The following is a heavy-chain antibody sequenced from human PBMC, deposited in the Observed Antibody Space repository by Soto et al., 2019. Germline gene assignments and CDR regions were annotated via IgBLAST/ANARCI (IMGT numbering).Heavy chain of an antibody. D-gene: IGHD3-10*01. CDR2: IYSGGST. J-gene: IGHJ6*02. CDR1: GFTVSSNY. V-gene: IGHV3-66*01. Sequence: EVQVAESGGGLVQPGGSLRLSCAASGFTVSSNYMSWVRQAPGKGLEWVSFIYSGGSTYYADSVKGRFTISRDKSKNTPYLQMNSLRADDTAMYYCARDRFPYGMDVWGQGTTVTVSS. CDR3: ARDRFPYGMDV.